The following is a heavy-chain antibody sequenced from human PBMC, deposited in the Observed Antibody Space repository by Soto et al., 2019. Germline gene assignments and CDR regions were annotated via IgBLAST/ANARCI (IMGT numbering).Heavy chain of an antibody. D-gene: IGHD3-16*01. CDR3: AGGGGIRHYYYYYMDV. Sequence: QVQLVESGGGVVQPGRSLRLSCAASGFTFSSYGMHWVRQAPGKGLEWVAVIWYDGSNKYYADSVKGRFTISRDNSKKPLYLEMNSLRAEDKAGYYCAGGGGIRHYYYYYMDVWGKGTTVTVSS. V-gene: IGHV3-33*01. J-gene: IGHJ6*03. CDR2: IWYDGSNK. CDR1: GFTFSSYG.